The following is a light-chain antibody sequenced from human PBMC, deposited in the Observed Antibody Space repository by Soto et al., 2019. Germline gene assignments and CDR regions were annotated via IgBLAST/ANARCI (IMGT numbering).Light chain of an antibody. CDR2: DVS. J-gene: IGLJ1*01. CDR1: SSDVGGYNY. CDR3: SSYTSSSTLEV. Sequence: QSLLTQPASVSGSPGQSITISCTGTSSDVGGYNYVSWYQQHPGKAPKLMIYDVSNRPSGVSNRFSGSKSGSTASLTISGLQAEDEADYYCSSYTSSSTLEVFGTGTKVTVL. V-gene: IGLV2-14*01.